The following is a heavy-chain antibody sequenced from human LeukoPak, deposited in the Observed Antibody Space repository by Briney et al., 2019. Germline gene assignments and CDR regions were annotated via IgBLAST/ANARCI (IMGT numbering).Heavy chain of an antibody. CDR2: ISYDGSNK. CDR3: ARDPVAATGIAFDI. Sequence: TGGSLRLSCAASGFTFSSYAMHWVRQAPGKGLEWVAVISYDGSNKYYADSVKGRFTISRDNSKNTLFLQMNSLRAEDTAVYYCARDPVAATGIAFDIWGQGTMVTVSS. J-gene: IGHJ3*02. V-gene: IGHV3-30-3*01. CDR1: GFTFSSYA. D-gene: IGHD2-15*01.